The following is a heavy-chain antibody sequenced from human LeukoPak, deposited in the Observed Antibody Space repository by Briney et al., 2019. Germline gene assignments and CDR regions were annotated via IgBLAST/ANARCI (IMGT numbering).Heavy chain of an antibody. V-gene: IGHV3-23*01. CDR1: GFTFSNYA. J-gene: IGHJ3*02. Sequence: PGGSLRLSCAASGFTFSNYAMSWVRQAPGKGLESVSAISGSGGSTYYADSVKGRFTISRDNSKNTLYLQMNSLRAEDTAVYYCAKDLWAGSGGYAFDIWGQGTMVTVSS. CDR2: ISGSGGST. CDR3: AKDLWAGSGGYAFDI. D-gene: IGHD1-14*01.